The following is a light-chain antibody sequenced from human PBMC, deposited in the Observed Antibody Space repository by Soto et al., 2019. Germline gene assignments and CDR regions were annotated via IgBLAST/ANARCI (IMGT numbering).Light chain of an antibody. CDR1: QDINNY. CDR3: QRHNSAPPVT. Sequence: DIQMTQSPSSPSASVGDRVTISCRASQDINNYLAWYQQKPGKAPKLLIYAASTLQSGVPSRFSGSGSGTAFTLTISSLQPEDVATYYCQRHNSAPPVTFGPGTKVD. J-gene: IGKJ3*01. V-gene: IGKV1-27*01. CDR2: AAS.